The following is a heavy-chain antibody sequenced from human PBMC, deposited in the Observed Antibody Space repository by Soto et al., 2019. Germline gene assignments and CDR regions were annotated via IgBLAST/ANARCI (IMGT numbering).Heavy chain of an antibody. J-gene: IGHJ1*01. V-gene: IGHV4-34*01. Sequence: PSGNLSLTCAVYGGSFRGHYWTWVRQPPGKGLEWIGEINHSGSATYNPPLKSRVTISVDTSKNQFSLKLSSVTAADTAVYYCERAVYMTVVGQTDAPAKYYCDAWSQGTLVT. CDR2: INHSGSA. D-gene: IGHD3-22*01. CDR3: ERAVYMTVVGQTDAPAKYYCDA. CDR1: GGSFRGHY.